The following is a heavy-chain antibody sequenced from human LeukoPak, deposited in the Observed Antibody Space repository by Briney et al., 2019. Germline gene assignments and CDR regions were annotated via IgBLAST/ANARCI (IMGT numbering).Heavy chain of an antibody. Sequence: SETLSLTCTVSGGSISSSSYYWGWIRQPPGKGLEWIGSIYYSGSTYYNPSLKSRVTISVDTSKNQFSLKLSSMTAADTAVYYCAGSPGTSLAYYGMDVWGQGTTVTVSS. CDR3: AGSPGTSLAYYGMDV. J-gene: IGHJ6*02. CDR1: GGSISSSSYY. CDR2: IYYSGST. V-gene: IGHV4-39*01. D-gene: IGHD2-2*01.